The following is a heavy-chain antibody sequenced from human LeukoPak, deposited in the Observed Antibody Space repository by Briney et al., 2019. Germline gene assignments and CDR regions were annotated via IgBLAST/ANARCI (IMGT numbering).Heavy chain of an antibody. V-gene: IGHV4-39*02. Sequence: SETLSLTCTVSGGSISSSSYYWGWIRQPPGKWLEWIGSIHSSGSTYYNLSLKSRVTISVDTSKNHFSLKVNSVTAADTAIYYCARPRASRTYPNDAFDIWGQGTMVTVSS. CDR2: IHSSGST. J-gene: IGHJ3*02. CDR3: ARPRASRTYPNDAFDI. CDR1: GGSISSSSYY. D-gene: IGHD2-2*01.